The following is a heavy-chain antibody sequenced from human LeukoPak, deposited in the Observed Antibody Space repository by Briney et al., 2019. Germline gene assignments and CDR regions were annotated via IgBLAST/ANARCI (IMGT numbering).Heavy chain of an antibody. CDR2: ISSIASTI. J-gene: IGHJ4*02. V-gene: IGHV3-48*04. D-gene: IGHD5-18*01. Sequence: GGSLRLSCAASGFTFSSYSMNWVRQAPGKGLEWVSSISSIASTIYYADSVKGRFTISRDNAKNSVDLQMNSLRAEDTAVYYCARRATTERGHSYGLDYWGQGTLVTVSS. CDR1: GFTFSSYS. CDR3: ARRATTERGHSYGLDY.